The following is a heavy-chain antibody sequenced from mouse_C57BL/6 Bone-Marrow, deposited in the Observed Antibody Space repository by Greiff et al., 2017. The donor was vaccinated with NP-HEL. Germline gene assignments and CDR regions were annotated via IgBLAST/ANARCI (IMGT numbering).Heavy chain of an antibody. CDR1: GYTFTSYW. J-gene: IGHJ2*01. CDR2: IYPGNSDT. D-gene: IGHD2-3*01. CDR3: TGGYSEGFDY. V-gene: IGHV1-5*01. Sequence: VQLQQSGTVLARPGASVKMSCKTSGYTFTSYWMHWVKQRPGQGLEWKGAIYPGNSDTSYNQKFKGKAKLTAVTSASTAYMELSSLTNEDSAVYYCTGGYSEGFDYWGQGTTLTVSS.